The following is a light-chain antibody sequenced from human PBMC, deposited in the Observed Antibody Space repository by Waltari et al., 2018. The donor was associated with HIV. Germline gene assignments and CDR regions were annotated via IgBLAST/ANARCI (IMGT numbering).Light chain of an antibody. CDR2: GNS. CDR1: SSNIGAGYD. V-gene: IGLV1-40*01. Sequence: QSVLTQPPSLSGAPGQRVTMSCTGSSSNIGAGYDVNWYQHLPGTAPKLLIYGNSNRPSGVPDRFSGSNSGTSASLAITGLQAEDEADYYCQSYDSSLSDSVFGGGTKLTVL. J-gene: IGLJ3*02. CDR3: QSYDSSLSDSV.